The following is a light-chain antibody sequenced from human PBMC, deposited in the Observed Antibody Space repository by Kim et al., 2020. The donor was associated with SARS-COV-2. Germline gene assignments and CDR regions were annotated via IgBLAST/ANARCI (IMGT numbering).Light chain of an antibody. V-gene: IGLV3-21*04. J-gene: IGLJ3*02. CDR2: YDN. Sequence: SYELTQPPSVSVAPGKTATISCGVNSLMAKTVHWYQHKPGQAPVLVIQYDNERPSGIPERISASTSGNTATLTVSRVEAGDEADYYCQVWDSDSDLVVFGGGTQLTV. CDR1: SLMAKT. CDR3: QVWDSDSDLVV.